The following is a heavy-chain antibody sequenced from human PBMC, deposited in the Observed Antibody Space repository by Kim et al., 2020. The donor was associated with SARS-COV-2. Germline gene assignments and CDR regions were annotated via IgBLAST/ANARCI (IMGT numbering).Heavy chain of an antibody. V-gene: IGHV3-15*01. D-gene: IGHD3-10*01. CDR2: IKSKNDGGTT. J-gene: IGHJ5*02. CDR1: GFTFSNAW. Sequence: GGSLRLTCAASGFTFSNAWMSWVRQAPGKGLEWVGRIKSKNDGGTTDYAAPVKGRFTISRDDSKNTLYLQMNSLKTEDAAVYYCTTDVQRWFGEGDWFDPWCQRTLLTVSS. CDR3: TTDVQRWFGEGDWFDP.